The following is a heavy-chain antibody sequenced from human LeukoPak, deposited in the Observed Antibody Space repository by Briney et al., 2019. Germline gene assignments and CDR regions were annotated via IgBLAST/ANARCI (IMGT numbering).Heavy chain of an antibody. J-gene: IGHJ4*02. CDR1: GGTFSSYS. CDR2: IIPIFGTA. CDR3: ARASPNLHYDSSGPVDY. V-gene: IGHV1-69*13. D-gene: IGHD3-22*01. Sequence: SVKVSCKASGGTFSSYSISWVRQAPGQGLEWMGGIIPIFGTANYAQKFQGRVTITADESTSTAYMELSSLRSEDTAVYYCARASPNLHYDSSGPVDYWGQGTLVTVSS.